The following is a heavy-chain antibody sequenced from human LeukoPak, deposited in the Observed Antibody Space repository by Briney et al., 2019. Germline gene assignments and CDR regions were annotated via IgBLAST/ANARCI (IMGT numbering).Heavy chain of an antibody. Sequence: ASVKVSCKASRYTFTSYDINWVRQATGQGLEWMGWMNPNSGNTNYAQKFQGRVTMTRDTSISTAYMELSRLRSDDTAVYYCARDRRIAVAGTLDYWGQGTLVTVSS. CDR1: RYTFTSYD. D-gene: IGHD6-19*01. V-gene: IGHV1-8*01. CDR3: ARDRRIAVAGTLDY. J-gene: IGHJ4*02. CDR2: MNPNSGNT.